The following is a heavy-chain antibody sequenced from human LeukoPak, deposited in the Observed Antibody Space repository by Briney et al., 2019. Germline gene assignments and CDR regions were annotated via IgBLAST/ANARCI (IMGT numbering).Heavy chain of an antibody. V-gene: IGHV3-11*01. J-gene: IGHJ5*02. CDR1: GFTFSDYY. CDR3: ARDTGGNSDPWFDL. CDR2: ISSSGSTI. Sequence: PGGSLRLSCAASGFTFSDYYMSWIRQAPGKGLEWVSYISSSGSTIYYTDSVKGRFTISRDNAKNSLYLQMNSLRAEDTAVYYCARDTGGNSDPWFDLWGQGTLVTVSS. D-gene: IGHD4-23*01.